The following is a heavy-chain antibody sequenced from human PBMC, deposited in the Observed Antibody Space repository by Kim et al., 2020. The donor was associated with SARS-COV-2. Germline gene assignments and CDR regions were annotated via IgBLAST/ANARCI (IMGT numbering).Heavy chain of an antibody. CDR2: IYHSGST. CDR1: GGSISSSNW. V-gene: IGHV4-4*02. D-gene: IGHD2-2*01. Sequence: SETLSLTCAVSGGSISSSNWWSWVRQPPGKGLEWIGAIYHSGSTNYNPSLKSRVTISVDKSKNQFSLKLSSVTAADTAVYYCASEPGTSAFDIWGQGTMVTVSS. J-gene: IGHJ3*02. CDR3: ASEPGTSAFDI.